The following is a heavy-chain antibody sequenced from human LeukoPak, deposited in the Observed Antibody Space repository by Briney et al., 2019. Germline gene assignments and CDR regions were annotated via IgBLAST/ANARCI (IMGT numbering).Heavy chain of an antibody. CDR1: GYTFTSYD. V-gene: IGHV1-8*01. Sequence: ASVKVSCKASGYTFTSYDINWVRQATGQGLEWMGWMNPKSGNTGYPQNFQGRVTMTRNTSISTAYMELSSLRSEDTAVYYCARDPSNTSGWKTWFDPWGQGTLVTVSS. D-gene: IGHD6-19*01. J-gene: IGHJ5*02. CDR2: MNPKSGNT. CDR3: ARDPSNTSGWKTWFDP.